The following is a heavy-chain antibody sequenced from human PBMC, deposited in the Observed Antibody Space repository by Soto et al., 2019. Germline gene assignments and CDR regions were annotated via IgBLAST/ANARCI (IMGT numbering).Heavy chain of an antibody. Sequence: QVQLVESGGGVVQPGRSLRLSCAASGFNFSSYGMHWVRQAPGKGLEWVAVISYDGSNKYYADSVKGRFTISRDNSKNTLYLQMNSLRVEDTAVYYCAKDRTMVVRGVLFDYWGQGTLVTVS. CDR1: GFNFSSYG. CDR3: AKDRTMVVRGVLFDY. V-gene: IGHV3-30*18. CDR2: ISYDGSNK. J-gene: IGHJ4*02. D-gene: IGHD3-10*01.